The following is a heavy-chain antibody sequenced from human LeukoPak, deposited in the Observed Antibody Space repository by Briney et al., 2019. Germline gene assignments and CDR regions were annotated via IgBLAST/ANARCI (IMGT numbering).Heavy chain of an antibody. CDR2: IRTRAYGETT. D-gene: IGHD5-12*01. Sequence: GGSLRLSCAASGFTFSNYPMSWFRQAPGKGLEWVGFIRTRAYGETTEHAASVKGRFTISRDDSNDIAYLQMNSLKTEDTAVYYCSRNSGTLTGYPFDIWGQGTMVTVSS. CDR1: GFTFSNYP. J-gene: IGHJ3*02. CDR3: SRNSGTLTGYPFDI. V-gene: IGHV3-49*03.